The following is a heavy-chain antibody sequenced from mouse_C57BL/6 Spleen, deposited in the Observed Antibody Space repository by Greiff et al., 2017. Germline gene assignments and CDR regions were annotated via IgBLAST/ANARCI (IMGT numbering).Heavy chain of an antibody. CDR2: INPSSGYT. J-gene: IGHJ2*01. CDR1: GYTFTSYW. Sequence: VQLQQSGAELAKPGASVKLSCKASGYTFTSYWMHWVQQRPGQGLEWIGYINPSSGYTKYNQKFKDKDTLTADKSSSTAYMQLSSLTYEDSAVYYCARGGPTNWGQGTTRTVSS. V-gene: IGHV1-7*01. D-gene: IGHD2-10*01. CDR3: ARGGPTN.